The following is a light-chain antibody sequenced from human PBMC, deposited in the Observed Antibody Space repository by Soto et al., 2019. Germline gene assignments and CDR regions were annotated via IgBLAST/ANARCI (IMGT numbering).Light chain of an antibody. CDR1: QSVTSTH. V-gene: IGKV3-20*01. CDR2: AAS. Sequence: EIVLTQSPGTLSLSPGERATLSCRASQSVTSTHLAWYQQKPGQAPRLLIYAASSRATGIPGRFSGSGSGTGFTLTISRLEPEDFAVYYCQQYGSSPWTFGQGTKVEIK. J-gene: IGKJ1*01. CDR3: QQYGSSPWT.